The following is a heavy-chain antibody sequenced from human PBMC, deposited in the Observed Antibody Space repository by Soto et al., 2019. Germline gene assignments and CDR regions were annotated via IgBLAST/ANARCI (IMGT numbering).Heavy chain of an antibody. CDR1: GSTFGTTD. CDR2: IDGSGGNT. D-gene: IGHD3-10*01. J-gene: IGHJ5*02. Sequence: PGGSLRLSCAASGSTFGTTDMSWVRQAPGEGLEWVSTIDGSGGNTYYADSVKGRFTISRDNSRNTVYLQMNSLRGDDTALYYCVKKSGWFNTWGRGALVTVSS. V-gene: IGHV3-23*01. CDR3: VKKSGWFNT.